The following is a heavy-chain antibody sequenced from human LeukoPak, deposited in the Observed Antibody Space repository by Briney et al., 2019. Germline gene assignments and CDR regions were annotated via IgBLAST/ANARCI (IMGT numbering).Heavy chain of an antibody. CDR2: INPNSGDT. Sequence: ASVKVSCKSSGYTFTGYYMHWVRQAPGQGPEGMGWINPNSGDTNYAQKFQGRVTMTRDTSISTVYMELRRLTSDDAAVYYCVRDPRYCTKGVCNYSRTFDPWGQGTLVTVSS. J-gene: IGHJ5*02. V-gene: IGHV1-2*02. CDR3: VRDPRYCTKGVCNYSRTFDP. D-gene: IGHD2-8*01. CDR1: GYTFTGYY.